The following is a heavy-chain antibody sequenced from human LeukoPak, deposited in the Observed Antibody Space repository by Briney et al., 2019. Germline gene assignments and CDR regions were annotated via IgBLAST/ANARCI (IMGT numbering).Heavy chain of an antibody. J-gene: IGHJ6*02. CDR2: FDPEVDET. Sequence: ASVMVSCKVSGYTLTELSMHWVRQAPGKGLEWMGGFDPEVDETIYAQKFQGRVTMTEDTSTDTAYMELSSLRSEDTAVYYCATERYDILTGSNYYYYGMDVWGQGTTVTVSS. CDR3: ATERYDILTGSNYYYYGMDV. D-gene: IGHD3-9*01. V-gene: IGHV1-24*01. CDR1: GYTLTELS.